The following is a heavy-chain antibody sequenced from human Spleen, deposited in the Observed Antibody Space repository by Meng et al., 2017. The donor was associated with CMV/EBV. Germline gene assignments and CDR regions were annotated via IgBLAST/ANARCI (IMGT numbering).Heavy chain of an antibody. CDR3: ARDRVPEPPLEWPQLWGENF. CDR2: IWYDGSNK. CDR1: GFTFSSYG. V-gene: IGHV3-33*01. J-gene: IGHJ4*02. D-gene: IGHD3-3*01. Sequence: GGSLRLSCAASGFTFSSYGMYWIRQAPGKGLEWVAVIWYDGSNKYYADSVKGRFTISRDNAKNSLFLQMRSLRAEDTAVYYCARDRVPEPPLEWPQLWGENFWGQGALVTVSS.